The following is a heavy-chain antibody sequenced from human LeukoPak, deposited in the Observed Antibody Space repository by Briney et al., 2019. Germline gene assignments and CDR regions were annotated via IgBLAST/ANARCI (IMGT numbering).Heavy chain of an antibody. Sequence: GASARVSCKASGYTLTGYYMHWLRQAPGQGLEWMGWVNPNSGDTNYAQKFQGRVTMTRDTSISTAYMELSRLTSDDTAVYYCAKNPYEYYFDYWGQGTLSPSPQ. J-gene: IGHJ4*02. CDR2: VNPNSGDT. CDR3: AKNPYEYYFDY. D-gene: IGHD5-12*01. V-gene: IGHV1-2*02. CDR1: GYTLTGYY.